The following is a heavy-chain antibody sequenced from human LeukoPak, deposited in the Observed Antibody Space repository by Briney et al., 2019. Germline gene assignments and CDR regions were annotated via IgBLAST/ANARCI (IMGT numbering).Heavy chain of an antibody. CDR1: GFTFSSYV. J-gene: IGHJ6*03. V-gene: IGHV3-30*04. CDR2: ISSDGSNK. D-gene: IGHD6-13*01. Sequence: GGSVRLSCAASGFTFSSYVIHWVRQAPGKGLEWLVVISSDGSNKYYADSVKGRFTISRDNSKNTLYLQMNSLRAEDTAVYYCARARGIAAAGPPLNYYYMDVWGKGTTVTVSS. CDR3: ARARGIAAAGPPLNYYYMDV.